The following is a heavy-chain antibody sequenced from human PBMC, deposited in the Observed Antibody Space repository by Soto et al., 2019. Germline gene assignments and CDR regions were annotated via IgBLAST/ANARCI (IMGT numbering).Heavy chain of an antibody. Sequence: PSETLSLTCTVSGGSISSDANFWSWIRQLPGRGLEWIGYISYTGRTYYTPSLNSRLTISLDTSKTLFSLRLSAVTAADTAVYFCARASFSSSSSWFDPCAQPTPVTVSS. J-gene: IGHJ5*02. CDR2: ISYTGRT. D-gene: IGHD6-6*01. CDR1: GGSISSDANF. V-gene: IGHV4-31*03. CDR3: ARASFSSSSSWFDP.